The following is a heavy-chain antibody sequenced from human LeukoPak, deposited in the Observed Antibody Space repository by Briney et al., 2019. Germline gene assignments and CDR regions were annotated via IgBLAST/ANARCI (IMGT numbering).Heavy chain of an antibody. CDR2: ISAYDGET. D-gene: IGHD1-26*01. J-gene: IGHJ4*02. Sequence: ASVKVSCKASGYSFTSYGISWVREGPGRGLEWVGYISAYDGETRYAQKFQGRVTLTTDTSTGTVYMEMRRLRSDDTAVYYCARGGKNYFDFWGQGTLVTVSS. V-gene: IGHV1-18*01. CDR1: GYSFTSYG. CDR3: ARGGKNYFDF.